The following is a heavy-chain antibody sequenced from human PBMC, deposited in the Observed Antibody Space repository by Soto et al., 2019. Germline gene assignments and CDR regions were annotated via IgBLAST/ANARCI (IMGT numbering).Heavy chain of an antibody. CDR3: AREAYTAMVPSNTHYDY. Sequence: ASVKVSCKASGYTFTSYYMHWVRQAPGQGLEWMGIINPSGGSTSYAQKFQGRVTMTRDTSTSTVYMELSSLRSEDTAVYYCAREAYTAMVPSNTHYDYWGQETLVTVSS. V-gene: IGHV1-46*01. J-gene: IGHJ4*02. D-gene: IGHD5-18*01. CDR1: GYTFTSYY. CDR2: INPSGGST.